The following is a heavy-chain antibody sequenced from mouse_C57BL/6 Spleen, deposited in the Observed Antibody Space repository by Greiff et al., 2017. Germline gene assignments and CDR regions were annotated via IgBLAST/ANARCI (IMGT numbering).Heavy chain of an antibody. J-gene: IGHJ2*01. V-gene: IGHV1-81*01. CDR3: ARGDYDGAFDY. CDR1: GYTFTGYC. Sequence: QVQLQQSGAELVRPGASVKLSCKASGYTFTGYCIGWVKQRPGHGLEWIGEIFPGSGNTNYNEKFKGKATLTADKSSSTAYMQLSSLTTEDSAIYFCARGDYDGAFDYWGQGTTLTVSS. CDR2: IFPGSGNT. D-gene: IGHD2-4*01.